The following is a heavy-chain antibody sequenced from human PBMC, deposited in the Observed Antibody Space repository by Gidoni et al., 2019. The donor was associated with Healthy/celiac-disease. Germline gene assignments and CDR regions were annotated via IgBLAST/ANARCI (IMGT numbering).Heavy chain of an antibody. D-gene: IGHD3-22*01. Sequence: EVQLVESGGGLVQPGGSLRLSCAASGFTVSSYYMSWVRQAPGKGLEWVSVIYSGGSTYYADSVKGRFTISRDNSKNTLYLQMNSLRAEDTAVYYCARDSSSSHAFDIWGQGTMVTVSS. CDR1: GFTVSSYY. CDR3: ARDSSSSHAFDI. CDR2: IYSGGST. J-gene: IGHJ3*02. V-gene: IGHV3-66*02.